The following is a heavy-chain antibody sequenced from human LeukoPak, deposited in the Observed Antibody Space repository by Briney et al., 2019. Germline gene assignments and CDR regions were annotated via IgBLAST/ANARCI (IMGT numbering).Heavy chain of an antibody. CDR1: GGSISSYY. V-gene: IGHV4-59*01. CDR3: ARDALTGAFDY. D-gene: IGHD1-20*01. Sequence: SETLSLTCTVSGGSISSYYWSWIRQPPGKGLEWTGYIYYSGSTNYNPSLKSRVTISVDTSKNQFSLKLSSVTAADTAVYYCARDALTGAFDYWGQGTLVTVSS. J-gene: IGHJ4*02. CDR2: IYYSGST.